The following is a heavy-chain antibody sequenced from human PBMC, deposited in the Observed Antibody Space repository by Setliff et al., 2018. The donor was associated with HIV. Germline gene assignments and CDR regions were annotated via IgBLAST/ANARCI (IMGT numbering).Heavy chain of an antibody. V-gene: IGHV1-69*13. CDR2: IIPIFGTA. CDR3: ATDRAIVPYYYMDV. Sequence: SVKVSCKASGGTFSSYAISWVRQAPGQGLEWMGGIIPIFGTANYAQKFQGRVTITADESTSTAYMELSSLRSEDTAVYYCATDRAIVPYYYMDVWGKGTTVTVSS. D-gene: IGHD2-2*01. CDR1: GGTFSSYA. J-gene: IGHJ6*03.